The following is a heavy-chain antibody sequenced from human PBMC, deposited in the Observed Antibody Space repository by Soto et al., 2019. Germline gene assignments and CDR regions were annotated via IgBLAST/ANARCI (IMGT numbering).Heavy chain of an antibody. D-gene: IGHD6-19*01. CDR3: AREGNSSGWYGYFDY. CDR1: GFTFSSYG. CDR2: IWYDGSNK. J-gene: IGHJ4*02. V-gene: IGHV3-33*01. Sequence: QVQLVESGGGVVQPGRSLRLSCAASGFTFSSYGMHWVRQAPGKGLEWVAVIWYDGSNKYYADSVKGRFTISRDNSKNTLYLQMYSLRAEDTAVYYCAREGNSSGWYGYFDYWGQGTLVTVSS.